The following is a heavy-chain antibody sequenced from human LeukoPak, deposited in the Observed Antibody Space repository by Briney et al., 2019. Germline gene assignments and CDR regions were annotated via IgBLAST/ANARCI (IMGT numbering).Heavy chain of an antibody. CDR2: IYHSGST. V-gene: IGHV4-30-2*01. Sequence: SQTLSLTCTVSGGSISSGGYYWSWIRQHPGKGLEWIGYIYHSGSTYYNPSLKSRVTISVDRSKNQFSLKLSSVTAADTAVYYCARGLPGYGGQGYFDLWGRGTLVTVSS. CDR1: GGSISSGGYY. CDR3: ARGLPGYGGQGYFDL. J-gene: IGHJ2*01. D-gene: IGHD4-23*01.